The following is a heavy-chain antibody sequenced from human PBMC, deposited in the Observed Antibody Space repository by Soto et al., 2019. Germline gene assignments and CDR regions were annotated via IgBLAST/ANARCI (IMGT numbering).Heavy chain of an antibody. CDR2: IIPIFGSP. CDR3: ARLHVPMTYGGGVFDS. J-gene: IGHJ4*02. D-gene: IGHD3-16*01. CDR1: GGTLRSHA. Sequence: QVQLVQSGAEVKKPGSSVRVSCKASGGTLRSHAINWVRQAPGQGLEWMGGIIPIFGSPNYAQKFQGRVTITADESSITAYMELSSLRSEDSAVYYCARLHVPMTYGGGVFDSWGQGTLVTVSS. V-gene: IGHV1-69*01.